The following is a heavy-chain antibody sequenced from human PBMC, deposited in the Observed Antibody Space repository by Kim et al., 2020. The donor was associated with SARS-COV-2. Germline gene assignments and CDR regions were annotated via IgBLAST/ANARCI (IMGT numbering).Heavy chain of an antibody. J-gene: IGHJ4*02. V-gene: IGHV1-69*13. CDR3: ARGLYPAIVVVPAAHRGYFDY. Sequence: SVKVSCKASGGTFSSYAISWVRQAPGQGLEWIGGIIPIFGTANYAQQFQGRVTITADESTSTAYMELSSLRSEDTAVYYCARGLYPAIVVVPAAHRGYFDYWGQGTLVTVSS. CDR1: GGTFSSYA. CDR2: IIPIFGTA. D-gene: IGHD2-2*01.